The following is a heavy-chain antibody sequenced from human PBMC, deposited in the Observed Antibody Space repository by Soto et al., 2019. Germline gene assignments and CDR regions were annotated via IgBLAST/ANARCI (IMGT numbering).Heavy chain of an antibody. CDR3: ASRYCSSTSCYAIYYYYMDV. Sequence: GGSLRLSCAASGFTFSSYAMSWVRQAPGKGLEWVSAISGSGGSTYYADSVKGRFTNSRDNSKNTLYLQMNSLRAEDTAVYYCASRYCSSTSCYAIYYYYMDVWGKGTTVTVSS. CDR2: ISGSGGST. D-gene: IGHD2-2*01. V-gene: IGHV3-23*01. J-gene: IGHJ6*03. CDR1: GFTFSSYA.